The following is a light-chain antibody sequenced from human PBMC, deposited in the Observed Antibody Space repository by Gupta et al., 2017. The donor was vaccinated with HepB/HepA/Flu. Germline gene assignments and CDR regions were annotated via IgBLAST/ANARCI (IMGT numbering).Light chain of an antibody. J-gene: IGLJ1*01. CDR1: NIRTKS. CDR3: QVWSTSGGV. V-gene: IGLV3-21*03. Sequence: SYILTQSPSVSVAPGKTARITCGGNNIRTKSVHWYQQKPGQAPVLVVYDDTDRPSGIPERFSGSNSGNTATLTISRVEAGDEADYYCQVWSTSGGVVGTGTKVNVL. CDR2: DDT.